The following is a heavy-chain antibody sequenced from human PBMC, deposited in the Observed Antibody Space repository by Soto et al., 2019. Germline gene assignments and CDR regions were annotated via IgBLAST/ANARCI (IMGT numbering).Heavy chain of an antibody. J-gene: IGHJ4*01. CDR3: ARGRSFGDFAH. CDR1: GGSLGGYS. D-gene: IGHD4-17*01. V-gene: IGHV4-34*01. Sequence: SQTLSLTCAVFGGSLGGYSWTWILQPPGGGLEWIGEITPSGNPNYNPSLKSRVAIAVDKSRNQFSLNLTSVTAADTSIYYCARGRSFGDFAHWGQGTMVTVSS. CDR2: ITPSGNP.